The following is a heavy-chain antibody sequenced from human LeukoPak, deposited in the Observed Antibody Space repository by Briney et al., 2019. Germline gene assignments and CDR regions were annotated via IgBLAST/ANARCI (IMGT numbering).Heavy chain of an antibody. J-gene: IGHJ6*03. V-gene: IGHV4-30-4*07. D-gene: IGHD1-26*01. CDR3: ARERDLLYYYYMDV. Sequence: SETLSLTCAVSGGSISRGGYSWSWIRQPPGKGLEWIGYFYYSGSTYYNPSLKSRVTISLDTSKNQFSLKLSSVTAADTAVYYCARERDLLYYYYMDVWGKGTTVTVSS. CDR1: GGSISRGGYS. CDR2: FYYSGST.